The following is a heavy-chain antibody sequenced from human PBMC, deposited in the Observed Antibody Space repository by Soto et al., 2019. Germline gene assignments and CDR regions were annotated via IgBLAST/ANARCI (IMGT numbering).Heavy chain of an antibody. V-gene: IGHV4-39*02. CDR2: IFYHGTT. D-gene: IGHD2-2*01. Sequence: QPPGKGLEWVGGIFYHGTTYYXXSMKDRVSISVDTSKNSFSRNLTSVTAADTSVSCCARLVVVAPGASTWGQGTLLS. CDR3: ARLVVVAPGAST. J-gene: IGHJ5*02.